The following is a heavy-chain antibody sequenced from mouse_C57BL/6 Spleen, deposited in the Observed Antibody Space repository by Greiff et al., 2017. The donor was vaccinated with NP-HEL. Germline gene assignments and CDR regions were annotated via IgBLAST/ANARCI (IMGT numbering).Heavy chain of an antibody. Sequence: EVKLQESGPGLVKPSQSLSLTCSVTGYSITSGYYWNWIRQFPGNKLEWMGYISYDGSNNYNPSLKNRISITRDTSKNQFFLKLNSVTTEDTATYYCARDYYGSSGWYFDVWGTGTTVTVSS. D-gene: IGHD1-1*01. J-gene: IGHJ1*03. V-gene: IGHV3-6*01. CDR1: GYSITSGYY. CDR3: ARDYYGSSGWYFDV. CDR2: ISYDGSN.